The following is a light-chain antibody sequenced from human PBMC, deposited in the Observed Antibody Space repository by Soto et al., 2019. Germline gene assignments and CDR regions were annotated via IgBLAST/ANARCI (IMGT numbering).Light chain of an antibody. CDR2: KAS. V-gene: IGKV1-5*03. CDR1: QSISSW. J-gene: IGKJ2*01. Sequence: DIQMTQSPSTLSASVGDRVTITCRASQSISSWLAWYQQKPGKAPKLLIYKASSLESGVPSRFSGSGSGTEITLTISSLQPDDFATYYCQQYNSYPYTFGQGTKVDIK. CDR3: QQYNSYPYT.